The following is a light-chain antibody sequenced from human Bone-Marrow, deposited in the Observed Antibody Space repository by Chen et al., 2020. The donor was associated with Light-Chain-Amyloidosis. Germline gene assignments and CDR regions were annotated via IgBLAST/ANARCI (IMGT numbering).Light chain of an antibody. CDR3: QQYYGTPYA. V-gene: IGKV4-1*01. J-gene: IGKJ2*01. CDR2: WAS. CDR1: QSVLYNSNNKNY. Sequence: DFVMSQSPASLAVPLGARATINCKSSQSVLYNSNNKNYLAWYQQKPGQPPKLLIYWASTRESGVPDRFSGSGSGPDFTLTISSLQADDVAVYYCQQYYGTPYAFGQGTKLEIK.